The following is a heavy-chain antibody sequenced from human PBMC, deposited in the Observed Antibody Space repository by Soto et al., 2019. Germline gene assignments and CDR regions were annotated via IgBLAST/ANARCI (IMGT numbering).Heavy chain of an antibody. CDR2: IGTAGDP. V-gene: IGHV3-13*05. J-gene: IGHJ6*02. CDR1: GFTFSSYD. D-gene: IGHD2-2*02. CDR3: ARGKRRYCSSTSCYTRTDYYYGMDV. Sequence: EVQLVESGGGLVQPGGSLRLSCAASGFTFSSYDMHWVRQATGKGLEWVSAIGTAGDPYYPGSVKGRFTISRENAKNSLYLQMNSLRAGDTAVYYCARGKRRYCSSTSCYTRTDYYYGMDVWGQGTTVTVSS.